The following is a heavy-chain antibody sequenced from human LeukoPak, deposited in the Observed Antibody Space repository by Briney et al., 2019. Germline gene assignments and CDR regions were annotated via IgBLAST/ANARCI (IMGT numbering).Heavy chain of an antibody. CDR3: AGGKGQQTPDWFDP. D-gene: IGHD3-16*01. J-gene: IGHJ5*02. V-gene: IGHV4-31*03. CDR2: IFYTGST. Sequence: SETLSLTCTVAGVSINSDNYYWTWIRQHPGKGLEWIGFIFYTGSTSYNRSLKSRVAISTDTPTNQFSLRLTSVTAADTAVYYCAGGKGQQTPDWFDPWGQGTQVTVSS. CDR1: GVSINSDNYY.